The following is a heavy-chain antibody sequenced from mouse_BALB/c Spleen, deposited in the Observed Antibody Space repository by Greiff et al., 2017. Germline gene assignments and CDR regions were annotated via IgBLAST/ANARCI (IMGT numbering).Heavy chain of an antibody. Sequence: QVQLQQSGADLVKPGASVKLSCKASGYTFTSYWMHWVKQRPGQGLEWIGEINPSNGRTNYNEKFKSKATLTVDKSSSTAYMQLSSLTSEDSAVYYCARDTTVVATTNYFDYWGQGTTLTVSS. V-gene: IGHV1S81*02. J-gene: IGHJ2*01. D-gene: IGHD1-1*01. CDR3: ARDTTVVATTNYFDY. CDR1: GYTFTSYW. CDR2: INPSNGRT.